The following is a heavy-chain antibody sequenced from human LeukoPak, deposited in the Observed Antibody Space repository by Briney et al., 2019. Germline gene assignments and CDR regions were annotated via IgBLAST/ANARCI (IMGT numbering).Heavy chain of an antibody. CDR1: GFTFSSYW. CDR2: INHNGNVN. V-gene: IGHV3-7*03. Sequence: GGSLRLSCAASGFTFSSYWMNWARQAPGKGLEWVASINHNGNVNYYVDSVKGRFTISRDNSKNTLYLQMNSLRAEDTAVYYCAKTRYDLSGYYPDYWGQGTLVTVSS. CDR3: AKTRYDLSGYYPDY. J-gene: IGHJ4*02. D-gene: IGHD3-22*01.